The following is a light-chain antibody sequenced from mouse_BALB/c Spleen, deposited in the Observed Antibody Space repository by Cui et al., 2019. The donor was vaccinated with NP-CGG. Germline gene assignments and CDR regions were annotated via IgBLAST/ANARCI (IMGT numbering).Light chain of an antibody. V-gene: IGLV1*01. CDR1: TGAVTTSNY. CDR2: GTN. CDR3: ALWYSNHWV. J-gene: IGLJ1*01. Sequence: QAVVTQASALTTSPGETVTLTSRSRTGAVTTSNYDNWVQEKPDHLFTGLIGGTNNRAPGVPARFSGSLIGDKAALTITGAQTEDEAIYFCALWYSNHWVFGGGTKLTVL.